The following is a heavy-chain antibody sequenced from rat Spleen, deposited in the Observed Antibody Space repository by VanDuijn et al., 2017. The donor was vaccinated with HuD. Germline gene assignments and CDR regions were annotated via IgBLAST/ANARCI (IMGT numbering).Heavy chain of an antibody. CDR3: ARLSYYYDGYFDY. Sequence: EVQLVESGGGLVQPGGSLKLSCVASGVSFNNYYMAWVRQAPMKGLEWVASISHDGGNAYYRDSVKGRFTLSRDDAKSTLFLQMDSLRSEDTATYYCARLSYYYDGYFDYWGQGVMVTVSS. D-gene: IGHD1-12*03. CDR1: GVSFNNYY. J-gene: IGHJ2*01. CDR2: ISHDGGNA. V-gene: IGHV5-25*01.